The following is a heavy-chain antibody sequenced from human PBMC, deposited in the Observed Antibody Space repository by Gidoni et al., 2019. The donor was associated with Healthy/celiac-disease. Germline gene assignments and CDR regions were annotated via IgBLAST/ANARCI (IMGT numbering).Heavy chain of an antibody. D-gene: IGHD3-3*01. V-gene: IGHV3-30-3*01. J-gene: IGHJ5*02. CDR1: GFTFSSYA. CDR2: RSYDGSNK. Sequence: QVQLVESGGGVVQPGRSLRLSCAASGFTFSSYALHWARQAPGKGLEGGAVRSYDGSNKYYADAVKGRFTIARDNSKNTLYLQMNSLRAEDTAVYYCARADDFWSGYSLNWFDPWGQGTLVTVSS. CDR3: ARADDFWSGYSLNWFDP.